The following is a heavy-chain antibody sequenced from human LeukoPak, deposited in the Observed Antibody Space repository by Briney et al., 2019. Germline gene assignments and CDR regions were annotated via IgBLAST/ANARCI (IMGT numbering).Heavy chain of an antibody. CDR3: ARLTFYYDGSGYYFDY. CDR1: GASISSTSYY. Sequence: SETLSLTCTVSGASISSTSYYWGWIRQPPEKGLQWIGSIHYGGSAYNNPSIKSRITISVDTSKNQFSLKLSSVTATDTAVYYCARLTFYYDGSGYYFDYWGQGTLVTVSS. CDR2: IHYGGSA. J-gene: IGHJ4*02. V-gene: IGHV4-39*01. D-gene: IGHD3-22*01.